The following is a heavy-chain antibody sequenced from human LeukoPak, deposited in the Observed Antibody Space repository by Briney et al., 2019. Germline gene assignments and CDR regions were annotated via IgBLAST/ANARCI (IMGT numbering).Heavy chain of an antibody. V-gene: IGHV1-69*06. CDR1: GGTFSSYA. D-gene: IGHD2-2*01. CDR2: IIPIFGTA. Sequence: SVKVSCKASGGTFSSYAISWARQAPGQGLEWMGGIIPIFGTANYAQKFRGRVTITADKSTRTAYMELSSLRSEDTAVYYCARDGSDTKRSFDPWGQGTLVTVSS. J-gene: IGHJ5*02. CDR3: ARDGSDTKRSFDP.